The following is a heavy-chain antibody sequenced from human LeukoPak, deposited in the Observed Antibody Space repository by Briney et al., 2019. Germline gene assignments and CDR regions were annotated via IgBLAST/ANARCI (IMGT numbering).Heavy chain of an antibody. CDR3: ARGSYNWNDGAFDI. CDR2: IYYSGST. J-gene: IGHJ3*02. CDR1: GGSISSYY. D-gene: IGHD1-1*01. Sequence: SETLSLTCTVSGGSISSYYWSWIRQPPGKGLEWIGYIYYSGSTNYNPSLKGRVTMSVDTSKNQFSLKLSSVTAADTAVYYCARGSYNWNDGAFDIWGQGTMVTVSS. V-gene: IGHV4-59*12.